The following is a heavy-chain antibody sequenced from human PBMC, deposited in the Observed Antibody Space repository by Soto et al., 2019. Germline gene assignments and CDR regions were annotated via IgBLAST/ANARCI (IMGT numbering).Heavy chain of an antibody. CDR1: GGTFSSYT. D-gene: IGHD3-9*01. Sequence: QVQLVQSGAEVKKPGSSVKVSCKASGGTFSSYTISWVRQAPGQGLEWMGRIIPILGIANYAQKFQGRVTITAXXSXSRXYMELSSLRSEDTAVYYCARAYYDILTAYSFAMDVWGQGTTVTVSS. CDR3: ARAYYDILTAYSFAMDV. J-gene: IGHJ6*02. V-gene: IGHV1-69*02. CDR2: IIPILGIA.